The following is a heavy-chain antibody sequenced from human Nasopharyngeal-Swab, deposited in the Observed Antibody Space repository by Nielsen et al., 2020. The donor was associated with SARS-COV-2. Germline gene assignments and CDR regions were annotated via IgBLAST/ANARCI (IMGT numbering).Heavy chain of an antibody. CDR3: ATLMAGGGSLGNWFDP. J-gene: IGHJ5*02. Sequence: ASVKVSCKVSGYTLTELSMHWLRQAPGKGLEWMGGFDPEDGETIYAQKFQGRVTMTEDTSTDTAYMELSSLRSEDTAVYYCATLMAGGGSLGNWFDPWGQGTLVTVSS. CDR2: FDPEDGET. D-gene: IGHD2-15*01. CDR1: GYTLTELS. V-gene: IGHV1-24*01.